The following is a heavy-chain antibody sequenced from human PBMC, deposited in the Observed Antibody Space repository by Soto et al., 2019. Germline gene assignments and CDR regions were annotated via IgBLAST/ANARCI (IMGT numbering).Heavy chain of an antibody. Sequence: QITLQESGPALVKPTQTLTLTCDFSGFSLSTSGVAVGWIRQPPGKALEWLALVYWDDDKRYNPSLKDRLTITKDTSNTKIFLTMSNMDPVDTGTYYCAHSTGYNIFGIVIGAHGFDPWGPGIRVTVPS. CDR1: GFSLSTSGVA. J-gene: IGHJ5*02. CDR3: AHSTGYNIFGIVIGAHGFDP. V-gene: IGHV2-5*02. D-gene: IGHD3-3*02. CDR2: VYWDDDK.